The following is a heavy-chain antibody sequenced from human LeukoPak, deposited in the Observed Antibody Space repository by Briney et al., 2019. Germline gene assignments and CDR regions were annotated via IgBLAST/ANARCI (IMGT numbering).Heavy chain of an antibody. CDR1: GGTFSSYA. Sequence: SVKVSCKASGGTFSSYAISWVRQAPGQGLEWMGGIIPIFGTANYAQKFQGRVTITADESASTAYMELRSLRSEDTAVYYCARVSITMVRGGYMDVWGKGTTVTVSS. V-gene: IGHV1-69*13. CDR3: ARVSITMVRGGYMDV. D-gene: IGHD3-10*01. CDR2: IIPIFGTA. J-gene: IGHJ6*03.